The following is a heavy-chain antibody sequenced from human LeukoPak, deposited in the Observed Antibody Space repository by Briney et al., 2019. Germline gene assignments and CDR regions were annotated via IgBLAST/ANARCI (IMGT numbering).Heavy chain of an antibody. D-gene: IGHD2-2*01. Sequence: SETLSLTCTVSGGSISSSSYYWGWIREPPRKGLEWIGSIYYSGSTYYNPSLKSRVTISVDTSKNQFSLKLSSVTAADTAVYYCARQLGYCSSTSCYADKVDYWGQGTLVTVSS. CDR1: GGSISSSSYY. J-gene: IGHJ4*02. V-gene: IGHV4-39*01. CDR3: ARQLGYCSSTSCYADKVDY. CDR2: IYYSGST.